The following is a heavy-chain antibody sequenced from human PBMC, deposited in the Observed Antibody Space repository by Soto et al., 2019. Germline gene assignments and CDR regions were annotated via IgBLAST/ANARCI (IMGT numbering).Heavy chain of an antibody. D-gene: IGHD1-26*01. V-gene: IGHV3-15*01. J-gene: IGHJ4*02. CDR2: IKRKTDGGTT. CDR3: TTEGWELLDY. Sequence: GGSLRLSCAASGFTFSNAWMSWVRQAPGKGLEWVGRIKRKTDGGTTDYAAPVKGRFTSSRDDSKNTLYLHMNSLKTEDTAVYYCTTEGWELLDYWGQGTLVTVSS. CDR1: GFTFSNAW.